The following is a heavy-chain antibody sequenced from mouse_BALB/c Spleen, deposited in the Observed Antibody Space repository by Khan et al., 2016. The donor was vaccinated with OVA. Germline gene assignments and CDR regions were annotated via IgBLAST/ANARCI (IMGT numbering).Heavy chain of an antibody. Sequence: VQLVESGGDLVKPGGSLKLSCVASGFTFSTYGMSWVRQTPDKRLEWVATVSTGGGYTYYPDSVKGRFTISRDNAKNTLYLQMSSLKSEDTAMFYCARLAYYYDSEGFAYWGQGTLVTVSA. CDR2: VSTGGGYT. V-gene: IGHV5-6*01. D-gene: IGHD1-1*01. J-gene: IGHJ3*01. CDR3: ARLAYYYDSEGFAY. CDR1: GFTFSTYG.